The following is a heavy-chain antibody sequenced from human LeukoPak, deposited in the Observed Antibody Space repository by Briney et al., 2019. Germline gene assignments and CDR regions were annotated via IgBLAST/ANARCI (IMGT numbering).Heavy chain of an antibody. Sequence: SETLSLTCTVSGGSISSYYWSWIRQPPGKGLEWIGYIYYSGSTNYNPSLKSRVTISVDTSKNQFSLKLSSVTAADTAVYYCARGGHYDFWSGFNWFDPWGQGTLVTVSS. CDR1: GGSISSYY. CDR2: IYYSGST. V-gene: IGHV4-59*01. J-gene: IGHJ5*02. D-gene: IGHD3-3*01. CDR3: ARGGHYDFWSGFNWFDP.